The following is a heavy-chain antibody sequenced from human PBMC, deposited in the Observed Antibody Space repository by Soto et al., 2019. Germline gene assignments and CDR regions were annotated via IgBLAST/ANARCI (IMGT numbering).Heavy chain of an antibody. J-gene: IGHJ3*02. Sequence: EVQLLESGGGLVQPGGSLRLSCAASGFTLSSYALSWVRQAPGKGLEWVSGISGSGDFTFYADSVKGRFTISRDNSKNTLYLPMNSLRVEDTAVYYCARGPTIFGVGVDAFDIWGQGTMVTVSS. CDR3: ARGPTIFGVGVDAFDI. V-gene: IGHV3-23*01. CDR2: ISGSGDFT. D-gene: IGHD3-3*01. CDR1: GFTLSSYA.